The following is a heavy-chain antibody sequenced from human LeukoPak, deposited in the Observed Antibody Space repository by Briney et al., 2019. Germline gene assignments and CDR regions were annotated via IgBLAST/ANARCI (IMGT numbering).Heavy chain of an antibody. J-gene: IGHJ5*02. CDR1: GGSISSGGYY. V-gene: IGHV4-31*03. CDR2: IYYSGST. CDR3: ARAPGYSSSWYGYNWFDP. D-gene: IGHD6-13*01. Sequence: PSETLSLTCTVSGGSISSGGYYWSWIRQHPGKGLEWIGYIYYSGSTYYNPSLKSRVTVSVDTSKNQFSLKLSSVTAADTAVYYCARAPGYSSSWYGYNWFDPWGQGTLVTVSS.